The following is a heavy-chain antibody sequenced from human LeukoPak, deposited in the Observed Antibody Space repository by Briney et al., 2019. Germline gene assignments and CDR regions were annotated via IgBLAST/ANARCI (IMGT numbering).Heavy chain of an antibody. CDR1: GGSFRGYY. D-gene: IGHD1-14*01. CDR2: INDSGST. J-gene: IGHJ4*02. CDR3: ATWYNVERYFDY. V-gene: IGHV4-34*01. Sequence: SETLSLTCAVYGGSFRGYYWSWIRQPPGKGPEWIGEINDSGSTNYNPSLKSRVTISVDTSKNQFSLKQSSVTAADTAVYYCATWYNVERYFDYWGQGTLLTVSS.